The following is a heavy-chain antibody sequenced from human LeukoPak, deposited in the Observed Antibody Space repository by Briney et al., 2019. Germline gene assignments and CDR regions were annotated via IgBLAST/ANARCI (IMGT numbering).Heavy chain of an antibody. CDR3: ARLYSSSLGRVFDY. V-gene: IGHV4-59*01. CDR2: IYYRGST. CDR1: GGSMSSFY. J-gene: IGHJ4*02. Sequence: PSETLSLTCTVSGGSMSSFYWGWIRQPQGQGLGWIGYIYYRGSTDYNPSLKSRATISVDTSKNQFSLKLSSVTAADTAIYYCARLYSSSLGRVFDYWGQGTLVTVSS. D-gene: IGHD6-13*01.